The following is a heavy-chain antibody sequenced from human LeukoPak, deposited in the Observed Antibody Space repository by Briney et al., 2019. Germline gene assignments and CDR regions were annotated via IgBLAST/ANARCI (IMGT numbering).Heavy chain of an antibody. CDR2: IIPIFGTA. J-gene: IGHJ6*03. V-gene: IGHV1-69*13. Sequence: SVKVSCKASGGTFSSYAISWVRQAPGQGLEWMGGIIPIFGTANYAQKFQGRVTITADESTSTAYMELSSLRSEDTAVYYCARDGRYYDFWSGYSYYYYYMDAWGKGTTVTVSS. CDR3: ARDGRYYDFWSGYSYYYYYMDA. D-gene: IGHD3-3*01. CDR1: GGTFSSYA.